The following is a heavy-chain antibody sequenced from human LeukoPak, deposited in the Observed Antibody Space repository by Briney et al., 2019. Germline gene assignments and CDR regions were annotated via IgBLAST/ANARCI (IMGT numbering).Heavy chain of an antibody. J-gene: IGHJ5*02. CDR3: ASIAVVGGGWFDP. Sequence: SETLSLTCAVYGGSFSGYYWSWIRQPPGKGLEWIGEINHSGSTNYNPSLKSRVAISVDTSKNQFSLKLSSVTAADTAVYYCASIAVVGGGWFDPWGQGTLVTVSS. CDR2: INHSGST. V-gene: IGHV4-34*01. D-gene: IGHD6-19*01. CDR1: GGSFSGYY.